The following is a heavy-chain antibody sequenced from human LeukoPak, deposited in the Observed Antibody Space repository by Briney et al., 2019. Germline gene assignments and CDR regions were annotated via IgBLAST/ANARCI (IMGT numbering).Heavy chain of an antibody. Sequence: SETLSLTCTVSGGSISSYYWSWIRQPPGKGLEWIGYIYHSGSTYYNPSLKSRVTISVDRSKNQFSLKLSSVTAADTAVYYCARSNCGGDCSPGAFDIWGQGTMVTVSS. J-gene: IGHJ3*02. CDR3: ARSNCGGDCSPGAFDI. CDR1: GGSISSYY. V-gene: IGHV4-59*12. CDR2: IYHSGST. D-gene: IGHD2-21*01.